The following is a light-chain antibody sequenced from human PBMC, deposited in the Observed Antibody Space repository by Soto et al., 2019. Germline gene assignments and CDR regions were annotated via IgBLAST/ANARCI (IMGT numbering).Light chain of an antibody. V-gene: IGKV1-5*01. CDR1: QSISNY. CDR2: DAS. CDR3: QQYNTFTT. Sequence: DIPMTQSPSTLSASVGDRVSITCRASQSISNYLAWYQQKPGKAPKVVIYDASSLESGVPSRFSGSGSGTEFTLTISSLQPDDFATYDCQQYNTFTTLGQGTKLEIK. J-gene: IGKJ2*01.